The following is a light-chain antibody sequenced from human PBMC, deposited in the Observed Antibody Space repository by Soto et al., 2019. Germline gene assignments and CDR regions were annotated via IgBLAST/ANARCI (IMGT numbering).Light chain of an antibody. CDR1: SGHSSYA. V-gene: IGLV4-69*01. J-gene: IGLJ2*01. Sequence: QLVLTQSPSXXXXXXXXXXXXCTLSSGHSSYAIAWHQQQPEKGPRYLMKLDSDGSHTKGDAIPDRFSGSSSGAERYLPISSLQSEDEADYYCQTWGTGIHVVFGGGTKLTVL. CDR3: QTWGTGIHVV. CDR2: LDSDGSH.